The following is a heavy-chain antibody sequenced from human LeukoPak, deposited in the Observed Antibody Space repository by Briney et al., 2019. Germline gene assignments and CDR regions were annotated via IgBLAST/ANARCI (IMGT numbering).Heavy chain of an antibody. Sequence: GGSLRLSCAASGFTFSSYAMSRVRQAPGKGLEWVSAILGSGGSTYYADSVKGRFTISRDNSKNTLYLQMNSLRAEDTAVYYCAKALTMVRGVIPPYDYWGQGTLVTVSS. V-gene: IGHV3-23*01. J-gene: IGHJ4*02. CDR1: GFTFSSYA. CDR3: AKALTMVRGVIPPYDY. CDR2: ILGSGGST. D-gene: IGHD3-10*01.